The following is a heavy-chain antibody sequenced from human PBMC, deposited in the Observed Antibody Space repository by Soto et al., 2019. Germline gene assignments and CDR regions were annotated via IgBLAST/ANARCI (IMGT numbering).Heavy chain of an antibody. Sequence: GGSLRLSCAASGFTFSDHYMSWIRQAPGKGLEWVSYISSSGNTIYNADSVKGRFTISRDNAKNSLYLQMNSLRAEDTAVYYCASFGAYGSGSYPDYWGQGTLVTVSS. CDR1: GFTFSDHY. V-gene: IGHV3-11*01. CDR2: ISSSGNTI. J-gene: IGHJ4*02. CDR3: ASFGAYGSGSYPDY. D-gene: IGHD3-10*01.